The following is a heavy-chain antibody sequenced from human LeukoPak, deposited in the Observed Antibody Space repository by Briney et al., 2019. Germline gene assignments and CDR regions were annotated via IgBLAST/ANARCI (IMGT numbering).Heavy chain of an antibody. J-gene: IGHJ3*02. V-gene: IGHV4-59*12. Sequence: SETLSLTCTVSGGSISSYYWSWIRQPPGKGLEWIGSIYYSGSTYYNPSLKSRVTISVDTSKNQFSLKLSSVTAADTAVYYCARDPQDLYSSGWPDAFDIWGQGTMVTVSS. CDR1: GGSISSYY. CDR3: ARDPQDLYSSGWPDAFDI. D-gene: IGHD6-19*01. CDR2: IYYSGST.